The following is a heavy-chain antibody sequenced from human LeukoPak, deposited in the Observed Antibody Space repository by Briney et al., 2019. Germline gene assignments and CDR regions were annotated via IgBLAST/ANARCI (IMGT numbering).Heavy chain of an antibody. J-gene: IGHJ4*02. CDR3: ARASCSGGSCYILGFDY. D-gene: IGHD2-15*01. CDR1: GYSFSTHK. Sequence: GESLKISCEGSGYSFSTHKIGWVRQMPGKGLEWMGIIYPGDSDTRYSPSFQGQVTISADKSISTAYLQWTSLKASDSAIYYCARASCSGGSCYILGFDYWGQGTLVTVSS. V-gene: IGHV5-51*01. CDR2: IYPGDSDT.